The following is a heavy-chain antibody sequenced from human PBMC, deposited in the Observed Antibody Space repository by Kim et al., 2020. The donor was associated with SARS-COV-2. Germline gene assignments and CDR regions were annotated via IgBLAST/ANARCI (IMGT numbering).Heavy chain of an antibody. CDR2: ISSSSSTI. J-gene: IGHJ3*02. V-gene: IGHV3-48*02. CDR3: ARARTGRMVRGAPDVFDI. Sequence: GGSLRLSCAASGFTFSSYSMNWVRQAPGKGLEWVSYISSSSSTIYYADSVKGRFTISRDNAKNSLYLQMNSLRDEDTSVYYCARARTGRMVRGAPDVFDIWGQGTMVTVSS. D-gene: IGHD3-10*01. CDR1: GFTFSSYS.